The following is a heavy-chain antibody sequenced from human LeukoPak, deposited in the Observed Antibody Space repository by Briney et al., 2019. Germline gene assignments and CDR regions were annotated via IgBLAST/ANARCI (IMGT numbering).Heavy chain of an antibody. CDR3: ARHAPEYYYDSSGYYGSDFDY. D-gene: IGHD3-22*01. J-gene: IGHJ4*02. V-gene: IGHV4-59*08. Sequence: SETLSLTCTVSGGSISSYYWSWIRQPPGKGLEWIGYIYYSGSTNYNPSLKSRVTISEDTSKNQFSLKLSSVTAADTAVYYCARHAPEYYYDSSGYYGSDFDYWGQGTLVTVSS. CDR2: IYYSGST. CDR1: GGSISSYY.